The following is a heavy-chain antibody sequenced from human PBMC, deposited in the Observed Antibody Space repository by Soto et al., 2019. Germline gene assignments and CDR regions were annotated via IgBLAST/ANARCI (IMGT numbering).Heavy chain of an antibody. CDR1: GYTFTDYA. D-gene: IGHD2-8*01. J-gene: IGHJ4*02. CDR3: AKWSRMWTPDY. CDR2: IAAGNGNT. Sequence: QVQLVQSGAEVKKPGASVRVSCKTSGYTFTDYAILWVRQAPGQTLEWLGWIAAGNGNTEFSQKFQGRVTITRDTSATTAYMELTSLRSEDTAVYYCAKWSRMWTPDYWGQGTLVTVSS. V-gene: IGHV1-3*01.